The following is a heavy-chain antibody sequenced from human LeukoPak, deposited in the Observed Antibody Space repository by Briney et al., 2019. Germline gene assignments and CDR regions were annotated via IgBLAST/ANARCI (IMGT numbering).Heavy chain of an antibody. D-gene: IGHD2-15*01. V-gene: IGHV4-34*01. Sequence: SETLSLTCAGYGGSFSGYHWSWIRQPPGKGLEWIGEINHSGSTNYNPSLKSRVTISVDTSKNQFSLKLSSVTAADTAVYYCARRDVVVLHYMDVWGKGTTVTVSS. CDR1: GGSFSGYH. CDR3: ARRDVVVLHYMDV. J-gene: IGHJ6*03. CDR2: INHSGST.